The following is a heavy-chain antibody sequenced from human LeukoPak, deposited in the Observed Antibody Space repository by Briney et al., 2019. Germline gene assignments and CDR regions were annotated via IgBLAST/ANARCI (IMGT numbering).Heavy chain of an antibody. J-gene: IGHJ5*02. Sequence: SQTLSLTCAVSGGSISSGGYSWSWIRQPPGKGLEWIGYIYHSGSTYYNPSLKSRVTISVDRSKNQFSLKLSSVTAADTAVCYCARVSSGYYPNWFDPWGQGTLVTVSS. CDR2: IYHSGST. CDR1: GGSISSGGYS. V-gene: IGHV4-30-2*01. D-gene: IGHD3-22*01. CDR3: ARVSSGYYPNWFDP.